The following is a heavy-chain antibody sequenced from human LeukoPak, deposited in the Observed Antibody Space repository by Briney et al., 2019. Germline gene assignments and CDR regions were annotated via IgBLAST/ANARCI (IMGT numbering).Heavy chain of an antibody. Sequence: GGSLRLPCAVSGITLSNYGMSWVRQAPGKGLEWVAGISDSGGSTNYADSVKGRFTISRDNPKNTLYLQMNSLRAEDTAVYFCAKRGVVIRVILVGFHKEAYYFDSWGQGALVTVSS. J-gene: IGHJ4*02. V-gene: IGHV3-23*01. D-gene: IGHD3/OR15-3a*01. CDR1: GITLSNYG. CDR3: AKRGVVIRVILVGFHKEAYYFDS. CDR2: ISDSGGST.